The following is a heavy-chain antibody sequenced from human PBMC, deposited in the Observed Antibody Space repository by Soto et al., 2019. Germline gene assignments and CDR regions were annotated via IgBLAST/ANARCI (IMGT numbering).Heavy chain of an antibody. CDR3: ARQRYRGPAVTTTYYFDY. CDR1: GYSFTNYW. CDR2: SNPGDSDT. J-gene: IGHJ4*02. D-gene: IGHD4-17*01. Sequence: GESLKISCKGSGYSFTNYWIAWVRQMPGKGLEWMGISNPGDSDTRYSPSFQGQVTISADKSISTAYLQWSSLKASDTAMYYCARQRYRGPAVTTTYYFDYWGQGTLVTVS. V-gene: IGHV5-51*01.